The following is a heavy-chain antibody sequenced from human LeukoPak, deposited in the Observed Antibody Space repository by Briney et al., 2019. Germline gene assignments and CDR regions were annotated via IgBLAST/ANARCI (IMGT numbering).Heavy chain of an antibody. V-gene: IGHV3-7*01. J-gene: IGHJ4*02. CDR3: ARGAPRDCSPSSCSLFDH. CDR2: IVQDGSGK. CDR1: GFTLGNYW. Sequence: PGGSLRLSCAASGFTLGNYWMRWVRQAPGQGLEGVANIVQDGSGKYYVDSVKGRFTISRDNAKNSLYLQMNSLRAEDTAVYYCARGAPRDCSPSSCSLFDHWGRGTQVTVSS. D-gene: IGHD2-15*01.